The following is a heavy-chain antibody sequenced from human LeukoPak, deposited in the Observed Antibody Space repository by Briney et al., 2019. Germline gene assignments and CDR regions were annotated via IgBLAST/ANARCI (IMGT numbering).Heavy chain of an antibody. D-gene: IGHD3-10*01. J-gene: IGHJ4*02. Sequence: GGSLRLSCAASGFTFRSYEMNWVRQAPGKGLEWVSYISGSGTTIYYADSVKGRFTISRDNAKNSLFLQMNSLRAEDTAVYYCATYIYKTLDYWGQGTLVTVSS. CDR2: ISGSGTTI. CDR3: ATYIYKTLDY. CDR1: GFTFRSYE. V-gene: IGHV3-48*03.